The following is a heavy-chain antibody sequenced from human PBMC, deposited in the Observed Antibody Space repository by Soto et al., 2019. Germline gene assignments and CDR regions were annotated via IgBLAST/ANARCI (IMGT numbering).Heavy chain of an antibody. V-gene: IGHV3-72*01. Sequence: GGSLRLPCAASGFTFSDHYMDWVRQAPGKGLEWVGRTRNKANSYTTEYAASVKGRFTISRDDSKNSLYLQMNSLKTEDTAVYYCARGFAGDAFDIWGQGTMVTVSS. D-gene: IGHD3-16*01. CDR3: ARGFAGDAFDI. J-gene: IGHJ3*02. CDR1: GFTFSDHY. CDR2: TRNKANSYTT.